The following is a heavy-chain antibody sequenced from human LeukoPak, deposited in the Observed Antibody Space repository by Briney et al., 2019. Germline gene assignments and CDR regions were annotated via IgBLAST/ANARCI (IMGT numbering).Heavy chain of an antibody. CDR1: GFTFDDYA. V-gene: IGHV3-30-3*01. D-gene: IGHD1-26*01. CDR2: ISYDGSNK. CDR3: AREATVGATSAFDI. Sequence: GGSLRLSCAASGFTFDDYAMHWVRQAPGKGLEWVAVISYDGSNKYYADSVKGRFTISRDNSKNTLYLQMNSLRAEDTAVYYCAREATVGATSAFDIWGQGTMVTVSS. J-gene: IGHJ3*02.